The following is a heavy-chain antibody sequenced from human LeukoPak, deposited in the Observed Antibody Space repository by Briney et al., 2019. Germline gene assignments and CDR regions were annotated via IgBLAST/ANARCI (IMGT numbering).Heavy chain of an antibody. CDR2: IYYSGST. CDR1: GGSISSHY. V-gene: IGHV4-59*11. CDR3: ARDYCSSTSCLFDY. D-gene: IGHD2-2*01. J-gene: IGHJ4*02. Sequence: SETLSLTCTVSGGSISSHYWSWIRQPPGKGLEWIGYIYYSGSTNYNPSLKSRVTISVDTSKHQFSLKLSSVTAADTAVYYCARDYCSSTSCLFDYWGQGTLVTVSS.